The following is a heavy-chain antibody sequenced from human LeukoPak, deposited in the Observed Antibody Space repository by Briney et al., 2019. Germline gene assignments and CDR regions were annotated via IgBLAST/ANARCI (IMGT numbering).Heavy chain of an antibody. CDR2: ISSSGSTI. CDR3: ARAPTRDGYNPPFDY. V-gene: IGHV3-11*01. CDR1: GFTFSDYY. D-gene: IGHD5-24*01. J-gene: IGHJ4*02. Sequence: GGSLRLSCAASGFTFSDYYMSWIRQAPGKGLEWVSYISSSGSTIHYADSVKGRFTISRDNAKNSLYLQMNSLRAEDTAVYYCARAPTRDGYNPPFDYWGQGTLATVSS.